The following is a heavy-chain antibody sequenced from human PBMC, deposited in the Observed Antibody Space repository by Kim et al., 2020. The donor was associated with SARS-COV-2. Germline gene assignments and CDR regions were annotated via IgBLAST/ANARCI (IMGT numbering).Heavy chain of an antibody. CDR1: GGSLSSSSYY. CDR3: ARHQRYSSGCYGSFYY. J-gene: IGHJ6*01. D-gene: IGHD6-19*01. CDR2: AYYIGNT. V-gene: IGHV4-39*01. Sequence: SETLSLTCTVSGGSLSSSSYYWGWIRQPPGKGLEWIGTAYYIGNTYYNPSLKSRVTISVDTSKNQFSLKLGSLTAADTAVYYFARHQRYSSGCYGSFYY.